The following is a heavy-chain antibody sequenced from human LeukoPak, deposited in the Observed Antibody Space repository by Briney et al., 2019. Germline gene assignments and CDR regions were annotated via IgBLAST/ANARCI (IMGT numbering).Heavy chain of an antibody. CDR3: ARDRGNQLLFAGKPRHSYFDY. Sequence: PSETLSLTCTVSGGSISSSSYYWGWIRQPPGKGLEWIGSIYYSGSTNYNPSLKSRVTISVDTSKNQFSLKLSSVTAADTAVYYCARDRGNQLLFAGKPRHSYFDYWGQGTLVTVSS. D-gene: IGHD2-2*01. CDR2: IYYSGST. V-gene: IGHV4-39*07. CDR1: GGSISSSSYY. J-gene: IGHJ4*02.